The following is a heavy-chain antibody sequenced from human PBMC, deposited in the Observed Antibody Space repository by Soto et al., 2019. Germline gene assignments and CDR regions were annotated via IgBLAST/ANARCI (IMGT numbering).Heavy chain of an antibody. CDR3: AIGRGSLDP. J-gene: IGHJ5*02. Sequence: PSETLSLTCAVYGGSFSGYYWSWIRQPPGKGLEWIGEINHSGSTNYNPSLKSRVTISVDTSKNQFSLKLSSVTAADTAVYYCAIGRGSLDPWGQGTLVTVSS. V-gene: IGHV4-34*01. CDR2: INHSGST. CDR1: GGSFSGYY. D-gene: IGHD3-10*01.